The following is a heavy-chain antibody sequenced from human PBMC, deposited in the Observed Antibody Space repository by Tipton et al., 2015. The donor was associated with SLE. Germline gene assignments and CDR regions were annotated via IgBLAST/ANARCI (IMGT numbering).Heavy chain of an antibody. J-gene: IGHJ4*02. V-gene: IGHV4-34*01. Sequence: TLSLTCAVYGGSFSGYYWNWIRQPPGKGLEWIGEINHSGSTNYNPSLKSRVTISVDTSKNQFSLKLSSVTAADTSVYYCVGSTAGGFFDYWGQGTLVTVSS. D-gene: IGHD2-2*01. CDR1: GGSFSGYY. CDR3: VGSTAGGFFDY. CDR2: INHSGST.